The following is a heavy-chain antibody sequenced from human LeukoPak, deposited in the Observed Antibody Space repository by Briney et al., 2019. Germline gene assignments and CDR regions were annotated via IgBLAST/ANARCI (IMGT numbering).Heavy chain of an antibody. V-gene: IGHV4-31*03. CDR3: ARVPLYDSTGHDAFDI. J-gene: IGHJ3*02. D-gene: IGHD3-22*01. CDR2: NYYSGSS. CDR1: GGSISRAGYY. Sequence: PSETLSLTCTFSGGSISRAGYYWKWIRPPPGEGLGWIGYNYYSGSSYYNPSLKSRVTISADTSKNQFSLKLSSVTAADTAVYCCARVPLYDSTGHDAFDIWGQGTMVTVSS.